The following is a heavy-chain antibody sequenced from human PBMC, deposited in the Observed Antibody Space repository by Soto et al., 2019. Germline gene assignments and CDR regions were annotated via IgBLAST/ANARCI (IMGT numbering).Heavy chain of an antibody. Sequence: QVQLVQSGAEVKKPGASVKVSCKASGYTFTSYDINWVRQATGQGLEWMGWMKPYSGNTGYAQKFQGRLPMTRNTSISTAYMELNSLRSEDTAVYNCARFAPDSAFWGQGTLVTVSS. V-gene: IGHV1-8*01. D-gene: IGHD2-15*01. CDR1: GYTFTSYD. CDR2: MKPYSGNT. CDR3: ARFAPDSAF. J-gene: IGHJ4*02.